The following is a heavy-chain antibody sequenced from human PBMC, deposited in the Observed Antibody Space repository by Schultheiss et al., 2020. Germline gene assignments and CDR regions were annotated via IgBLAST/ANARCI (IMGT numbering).Heavy chain of an antibody. CDR1: GFTFSSYG. CDR3: AREGYGS. J-gene: IGHJ4*02. Sequence: GGSLRLSCAASGFTFSSYGMSWVRQAPGKGLEWVAYISSTGRNTNYADSVTGRFTISRDNAKNSLYLHMNSLRAEDTAVYYCAREGYGSGGQGTLVTVSS. CDR2: ISSTGRNT. D-gene: IGHD3-10*01. V-gene: IGHV3-48*04.